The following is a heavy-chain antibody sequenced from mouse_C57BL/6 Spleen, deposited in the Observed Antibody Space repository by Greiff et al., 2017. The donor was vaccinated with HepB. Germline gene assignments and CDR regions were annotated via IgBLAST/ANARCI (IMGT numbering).Heavy chain of an antibody. V-gene: IGHV3-1*01. CDR3: ARGGYGSSYGWYFDV. J-gene: IGHJ1*03. CDR2: ISYSGST. CDR1: GYSITSGYD. Sequence: EVQGVESGPGMVKPSQSLSLTCTVTGYSITSGYDWHWIRHFPGNKLEWMGYISYSGSTNYNPSLKSRISITHDTSKNHFFLKLNSVTTEDTATYYCARGGYGSSYGWYFDVWGTGTTVTVSS. D-gene: IGHD1-1*01.